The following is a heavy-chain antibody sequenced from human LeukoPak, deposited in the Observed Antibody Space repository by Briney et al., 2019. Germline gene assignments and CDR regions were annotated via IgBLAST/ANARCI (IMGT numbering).Heavy chain of an antibody. V-gene: IGHV3-23*01. J-gene: IGHJ4*02. CDR1: GFTFNSYA. CDR2: VSGSGGST. Sequence: GGSLRLSCAASGFTFNSYAMTWARQAPGKGLEWGSAVSGSGGSTSYPDSGEGRFTISRDNSKATLYLHINSLRVEDTAVYFCAKLGYYDFWSNYLVFDNWGQGTLVTVSS. CDR3: AKLGYYDFWSNYLVFDN. D-gene: IGHD3-3*01.